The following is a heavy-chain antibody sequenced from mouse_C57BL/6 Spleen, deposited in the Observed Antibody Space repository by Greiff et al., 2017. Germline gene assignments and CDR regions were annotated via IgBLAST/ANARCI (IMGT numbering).Heavy chain of an antibody. CDR2: IYPGDGDT. D-gene: IGHD1-1*01. J-gene: IGHJ4*01. Sequence: QVQLQQSGPELVKPGASVKISCKASGYAFSSSWMNWVQQRPGKGLEWIGRIYPGDGDTNYNGKFKGKATLTADKSSSTAYMQLSSLTSEDSAVYFCARSYYYGSSSYAMDYWGQGTSVTVSS. CDR1: GYAFSSSW. V-gene: IGHV1-82*01. CDR3: ARSYYYGSSSYAMDY.